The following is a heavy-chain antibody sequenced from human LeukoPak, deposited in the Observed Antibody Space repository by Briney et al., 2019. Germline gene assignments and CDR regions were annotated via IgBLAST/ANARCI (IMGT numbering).Heavy chain of an antibody. Sequence: GGSLRLSCTASGFTFSSYSMNWVRQAPGKGLVWVSSITGISTYMYYTDSVKGRFTISRDNAKNSLYLQMNSLRAEDTAVYYCARVKSVPAARDSSLGIDYWGQGTLVTVSS. V-gene: IGHV3-21*01. CDR1: GFTFSSYS. CDR2: ITGISTYM. D-gene: IGHD2-2*01. J-gene: IGHJ4*02. CDR3: ARVKSVPAARDSSLGIDY.